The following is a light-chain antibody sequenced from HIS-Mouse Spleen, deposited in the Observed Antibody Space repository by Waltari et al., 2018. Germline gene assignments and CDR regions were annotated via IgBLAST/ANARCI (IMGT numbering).Light chain of an antibody. V-gene: IGLV3-10*01. CDR2: EDS. CDR1: ALPKQY. Sequence: SYDLTQPPSVSVSPGQTARTTCSGLALPKQYANWYQQKAGQAPVLVIYEDSKRPSGIPERFSGSSSGTMATLTISGAQVEDEADYYCYSTDSSGNHRVFGGGTKLTVL. CDR3: YSTDSSGNHRV. J-gene: IGLJ2*01.